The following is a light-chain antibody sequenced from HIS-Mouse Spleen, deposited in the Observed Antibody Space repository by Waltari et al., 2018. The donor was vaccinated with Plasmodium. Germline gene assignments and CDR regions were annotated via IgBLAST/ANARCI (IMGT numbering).Light chain of an antibody. J-gene: IGLJ3*02. CDR1: SSDVGGYNL. CDR2: EGS. CDR3: CSYAGSSTFV. V-gene: IGLV2-23*03. Sequence: QSALTPPASVSGSPGQSITIPCPGTSSDVGGYNLFSCYQQPPGKAPKLMIYEGSKRPSGVSNRFSGSKSGNTASLTISGLQAEDEADYYCCSYAGSSTFVFGGGTKLTVL.